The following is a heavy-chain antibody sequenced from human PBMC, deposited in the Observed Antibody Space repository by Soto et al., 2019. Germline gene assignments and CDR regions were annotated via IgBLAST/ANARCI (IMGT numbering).Heavy chain of an antibody. D-gene: IGHD3-10*01. CDR2: TIPLFGTT. J-gene: IGHJ3*01. V-gene: IGHV1-69*01. CDR1: GDTFKNSV. Sequence: QVQLVQSGVEVKKPGSSVRVSCKASGDTFKNSVISWVRQAPGQGLEWMGGTIPLFGTTDYAQKFQGRLTLTTDESTTTAYMEVSRLTSEDTVVYYCVAELDFGKLSVVWGQGTMVIVSS. CDR3: VAELDFGKLSVV.